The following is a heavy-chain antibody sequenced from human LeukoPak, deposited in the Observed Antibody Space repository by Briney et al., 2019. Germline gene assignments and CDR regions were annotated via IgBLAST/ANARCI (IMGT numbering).Heavy chain of an antibody. Sequence: GGALRLSCAASGVSFSTYSMNWGRHAPGARLWWVSSFSSSGTYISYADSMKGRFTLSRGNAKHSLYLQMDSLRPDDTALYYCARVRSGAGFDALDIWGQGTKATVS. V-gene: IGHV3-21*01. J-gene: IGHJ3*02. CDR3: ARVRSGAGFDALDI. D-gene: IGHD1-26*01. CDR1: GVSFSTYS. CDR2: FSSSGTYI.